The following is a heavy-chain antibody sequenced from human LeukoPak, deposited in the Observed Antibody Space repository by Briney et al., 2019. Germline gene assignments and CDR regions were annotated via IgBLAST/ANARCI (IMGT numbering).Heavy chain of an antibody. CDR2: INPNSGGT. Sequence: ASVKVSCKASGYTFTGYYMHWVRQAPGQGLEWMGWINPNSGGTNYAQKFQGRATMTRDTSISTAYMELSRLRSDDTAVYYCARDPITMVRGVIFRWFDPWGQGTLVTVSS. CDR3: ARDPITMVRGVIFRWFDP. V-gene: IGHV1-2*02. D-gene: IGHD3-10*01. J-gene: IGHJ5*02. CDR1: GYTFTGYY.